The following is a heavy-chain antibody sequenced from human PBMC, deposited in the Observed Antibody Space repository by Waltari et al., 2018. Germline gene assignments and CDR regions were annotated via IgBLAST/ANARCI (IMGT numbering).Heavy chain of an antibody. CDR3: ARGRFLEWLFLDF. Sequence: QVELVESGGGVVQPGRSLRLSCEASGLPFPNHAMHWVRQAPGKGLEWLALIAYDGKTDFYADSVKGRFTISRDNSKSTLHLQMNRLKTEDTAIYFCARGRFLEWLFLDFWGQGALVTVSS. D-gene: IGHD3-3*01. V-gene: IGHV3-30*03. CDR1: GLPFPNHA. J-gene: IGHJ4*02. CDR2: IAYDGKTD.